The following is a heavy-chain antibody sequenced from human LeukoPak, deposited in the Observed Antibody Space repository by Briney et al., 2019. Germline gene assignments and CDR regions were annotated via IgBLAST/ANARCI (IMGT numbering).Heavy chain of an antibody. CDR2: MNPNSGGT. J-gene: IGHJ3*02. D-gene: IGHD6-13*01. Sequence: ASVKVSCKASGYTFTSYDINWVRQATGQGLEWMGWMNPNSGGTNYAQKFQGRVTMTRDTSISTAYMELSRLRSDDTAVYYCARDYSSWYRGAFDIWGQGTMVTVSS. CDR3: ARDYSSWYRGAFDI. CDR1: GYTFTSYD. V-gene: IGHV1-2*02.